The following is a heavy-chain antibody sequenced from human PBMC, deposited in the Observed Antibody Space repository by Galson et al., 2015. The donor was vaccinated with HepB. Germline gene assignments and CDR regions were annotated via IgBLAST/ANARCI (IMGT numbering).Heavy chain of an antibody. V-gene: IGHV3-30*18. CDR1: GFTFSSYG. CDR3: AKQLWFGELQWGFDY. J-gene: IGHJ4*02. Sequence: SLRLSCAASGFTFSSYGMHWVRQAPGKGLEWVAVISYDGSNKYYADSVKGRFTISRDNSKNTLYLQMNSLRAEDTAVNYCAKQLWFGELQWGFDYWGQGTLVTVSS. CDR2: ISYDGSNK. D-gene: IGHD3-10*01.